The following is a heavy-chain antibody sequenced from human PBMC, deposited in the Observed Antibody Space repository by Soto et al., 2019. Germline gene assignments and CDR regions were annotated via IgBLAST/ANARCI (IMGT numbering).Heavy chain of an antibody. J-gene: IGHJ4*02. CDR2: IHYSGSA. V-gene: IGHV4-39*01. CDR1: GDSISSSSYS. CDR3: DRHPCVCRFHY. Sequence: QLQLQESGPGLVKPSETLSINCAVSGDSISSSSYSWRWIRQPPGKGLERIGSIHYSGSAYYTSSRKSRGTLARVTANDQGSLKLITVSAADIAVYYVDRHPCVCRFHYWGQGSPVTVSS. D-gene: IGHD2-8*01.